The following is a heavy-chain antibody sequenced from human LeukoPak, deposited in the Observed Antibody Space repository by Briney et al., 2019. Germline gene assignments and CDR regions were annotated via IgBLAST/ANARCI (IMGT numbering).Heavy chain of an antibody. CDR1: GFTVSSNY. J-gene: IGHJ4*02. Sequence: GGSLRLSCTVSGFTVSSNYMSWVRQAPGKGLEWVSVIYSGGGTYYADSVKGRFTISRDNSKNTLYLQMNSLRAEDTAVYYCAKSHHVTAIDYWGQGTLVTVSS. V-gene: IGHV3-53*01. CDR3: AKSHHVTAIDY. D-gene: IGHD2-21*02. CDR2: IYSGGGT.